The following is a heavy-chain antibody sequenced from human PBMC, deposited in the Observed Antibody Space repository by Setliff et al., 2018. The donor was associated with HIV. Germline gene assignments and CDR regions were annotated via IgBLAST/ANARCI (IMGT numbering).Heavy chain of an antibody. V-gene: IGHV3-7*03. D-gene: IGHD3-10*01. Sequence: PGGSLRLSCAASGFTFSSYWMTWVRQAPGKGLEWVAKIKQDGSEKYYMDSVKGRFTISRDNAENSLFLQMNSLRAEDTAIYYCALLWPFDYWGQGALVTVSS. CDR2: IKQDGSEK. CDR3: ALLWPFDY. J-gene: IGHJ4*02. CDR1: GFTFSSYW.